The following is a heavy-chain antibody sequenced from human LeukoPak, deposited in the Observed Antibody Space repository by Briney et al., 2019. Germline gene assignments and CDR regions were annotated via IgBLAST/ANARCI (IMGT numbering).Heavy chain of an antibody. CDR2: INHSGST. Sequence: SETPSLTCAVYGGSFSGYYWSWIRQPPGKGLEWIGEINHSGSTNYNPSLKSRVTISVDTSKNQFSLKLSSVTAADTAVYYCARHVVSGGYSSSLVRARGFDYWGQGTLVTVSS. CDR1: GGSFSGYY. V-gene: IGHV4-34*01. CDR3: ARHVVSGGYSSSLVRARGFDY. D-gene: IGHD6-13*01. J-gene: IGHJ4*02.